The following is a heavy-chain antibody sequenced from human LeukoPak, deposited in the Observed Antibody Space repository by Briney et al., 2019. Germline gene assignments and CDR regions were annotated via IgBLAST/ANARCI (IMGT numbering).Heavy chain of an antibody. CDR3: ARHVTADNWFDP. V-gene: IGHV4-39*01. J-gene: IGHJ5*02. CDR1: GGSISRNSYS. CDR2: ISDSGTI. Sequence: SETLSLTCTVSGGSISRNSYSWGRIRQPPGKRLEWIGSISDSGTIHYNPSLKSRVAILVDTPKKQVSLKVNAVTAADTAVYYCARHVTADNWFDPWGQGTLVTVSS.